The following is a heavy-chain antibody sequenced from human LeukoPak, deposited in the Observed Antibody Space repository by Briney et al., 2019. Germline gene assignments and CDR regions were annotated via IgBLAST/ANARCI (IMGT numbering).Heavy chain of an antibody. J-gene: IGHJ4*02. Sequence: GGSLRLSCAASGFTFRNYGMHWVRQAPGKGLEWVAIIWSDGSNKYYADSVKGRFTVSRDNSKNTVYLQLNSLRVEDTAVYYCARGSVAGVQFDYWGQGTLVTVSS. V-gene: IGHV3-33*01. D-gene: IGHD6-19*01. CDR1: GFTFRNYG. CDR3: ARGSVAGVQFDY. CDR2: IWSDGSNK.